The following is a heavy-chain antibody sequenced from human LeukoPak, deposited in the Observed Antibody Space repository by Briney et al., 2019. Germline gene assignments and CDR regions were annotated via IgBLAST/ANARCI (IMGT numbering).Heavy chain of an antibody. CDR2: IYYSGST. D-gene: IGHD6-19*01. V-gene: IGHV4-39*01. CDR1: GGSISSSSYY. J-gene: IGHJ3*02. CDR3: ARGTGSSGWVIDAFDI. Sequence: SETLSLTCTVSGGSISSSSYYWGWLRQPPGTGLEWVGSIYYSGSTYYNPSLKSRVTISVDTSKNQFSLKLSSVTAADTAVYYCARGTGSSGWVIDAFDIWGQGTMVTVSS.